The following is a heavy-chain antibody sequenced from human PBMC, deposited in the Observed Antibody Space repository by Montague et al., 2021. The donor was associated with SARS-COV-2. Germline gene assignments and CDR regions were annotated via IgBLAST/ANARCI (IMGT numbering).Heavy chain of an antibody. Sequence: SETLSLTCTVSGGSISSYYWSWIRQPPGKGLEWIGYIYYSGSTNXNPSLKRRVTISVDTSKNQFSLKLSSVTAADTAVYYCARVSRITIFGVVGWFDPWGQGTLVTVSS. CDR1: GGSISSYY. CDR3: ARVSRITIFGVVGWFDP. V-gene: IGHV4-59*01. CDR2: IYYSGST. J-gene: IGHJ5*02. D-gene: IGHD3-3*01.